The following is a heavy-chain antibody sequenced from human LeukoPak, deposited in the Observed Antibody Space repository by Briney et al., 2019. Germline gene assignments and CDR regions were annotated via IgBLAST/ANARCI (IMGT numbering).Heavy chain of an antibody. J-gene: IGHJ4*02. CDR3: ASLYSSSWYLGDY. Sequence: PGGSLRLSCAASGFTFSNAWMSWVRQAPGKGLEWVGSTTHSGIPYYNPSLKSRVTISLDTSKNQFSLKLTSVTAADTAVYYCASLYSSSWYLGDYWGQGTLVTVSS. V-gene: IGHV4-38-2*01. CDR2: TTHSGIP. D-gene: IGHD6-13*01. CDR1: GFTFSNAW.